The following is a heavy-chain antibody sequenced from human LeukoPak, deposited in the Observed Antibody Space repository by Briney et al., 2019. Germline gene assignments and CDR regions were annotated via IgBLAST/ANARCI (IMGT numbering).Heavy chain of an antibody. J-gene: IGHJ4*02. V-gene: IGHV4-59*08. Sequence: RASETLPLTCTVSGGSISDYYWSWIRQPPGKGLEWIGHINNSGSTSYNSSLKSRVTISVHTSKNQFSLKLDSVTVADTAMYCCARHRWLPHDPPRHWGQGTLVTVSS. CDR2: INNSGST. CDR1: GGSISDYY. D-gene: IGHD5-18*01. CDR3: ARHRWLPHDPPRH.